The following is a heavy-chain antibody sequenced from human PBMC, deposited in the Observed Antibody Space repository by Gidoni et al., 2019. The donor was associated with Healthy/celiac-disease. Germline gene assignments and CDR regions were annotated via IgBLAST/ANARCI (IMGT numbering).Heavy chain of an antibody. CDR1: GFTFSSYS. V-gene: IGHV3-48*01. Sequence: EVQLVESGGGLVQPGGSLRLSCAASGFTFSSYSMNWVRQAPGKGLEWVSYISSSSSTIYYADSVKGRFTISRDNAKNSLYLQMNSLRAEDTAVYYCARDASGYGDYETREDYWGQGTLVTVSS. CDR3: ARDASGYGDYETREDY. CDR2: ISSSSSTI. D-gene: IGHD4-17*01. J-gene: IGHJ4*02.